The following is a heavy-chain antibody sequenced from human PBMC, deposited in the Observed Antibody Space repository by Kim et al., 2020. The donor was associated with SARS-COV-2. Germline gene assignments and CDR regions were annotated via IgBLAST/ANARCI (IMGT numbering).Heavy chain of an antibody. CDR1: KFSFGSYG. J-gene: IGHJ4*02. Sequence: GGSLRLSCVASKFSFGSYGMHWVRQVPGKGLEWVALIWFDGSREEYADSVKGRFTISKDESKNVLYLQMNGLRAEDTAVYYCAKESGVYSNNSGFYYDFWGQGTLVTVSS. CDR2: IWFDGSRE. CDR3: AKESGVYSNNSGFYYDF. D-gene: IGHD4-4*01. V-gene: IGHV3-33*03.